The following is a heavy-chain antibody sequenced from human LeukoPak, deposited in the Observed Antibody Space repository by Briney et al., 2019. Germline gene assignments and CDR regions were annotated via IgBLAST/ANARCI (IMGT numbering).Heavy chain of an antibody. V-gene: IGHV3-7*01. CDR3: ARVIHEDYTPIYYFDM. J-gene: IGHJ4*02. CDR2: TRRDGDER. CDR1: GFTFSRYW. D-gene: IGHD3-16*01. Sequence: GGSLRLSCAASGFTFSRYWMSWIRQAPGKGLEWVANTRRDGDERYYVDSVKGRFTISRDNARNSLYLQMNSLRAEDTAVYYCARVIHEDYTPIYYFDMWGQGTLVTVSS.